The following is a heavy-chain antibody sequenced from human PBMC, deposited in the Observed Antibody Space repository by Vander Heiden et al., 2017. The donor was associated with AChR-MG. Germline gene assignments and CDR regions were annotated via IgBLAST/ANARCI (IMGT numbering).Heavy chain of an antibody. CDR2: IIPLFGTA. V-gene: IGHV1-69*06. J-gene: IGHJ5*02. CDR1: GGTFSSYA. CDR3: ARDFYYDSSGYYFVGWFDP. Sequence: QVQLVQSGAAVKKPGSSVKVSCKASGGTFSSYAIGWVRQAPGQGLEWMGGIIPLFGTANYAQKFQGRVTITADKSTSTAYMELSSLRSEDTAVYYCARDFYYDSSGYYFVGWFDPWGQGTLVTVSS. D-gene: IGHD3-22*01.